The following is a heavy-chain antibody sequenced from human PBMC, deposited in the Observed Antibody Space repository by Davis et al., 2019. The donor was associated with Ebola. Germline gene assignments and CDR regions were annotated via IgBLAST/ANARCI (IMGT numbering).Heavy chain of an antibody. CDR2: ISNSGVYI. D-gene: IGHD6-13*01. V-gene: IGHV3-21*01. J-gene: IGHJ6*02. Sequence: GESLKISCAASGFTLSGYDMNWVRQAPGKGLEWVSSISNSGVYIYYADSLKGRFTISRDNAKDSLYLQMNSLRAEDTAVYYCARDLGSSSWYNGMDVWGQGTTVTVSS. CDR1: GFTLSGYD. CDR3: ARDLGSSSWYNGMDV.